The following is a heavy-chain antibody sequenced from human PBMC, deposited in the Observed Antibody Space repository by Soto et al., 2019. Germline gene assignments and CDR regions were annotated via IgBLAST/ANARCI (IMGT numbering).Heavy chain of an antibody. CDR1: GFNFGGSA. J-gene: IGHJ4*02. Sequence: GSQRLSCAASGFNFGGSAMRWVRQASGKGLEWVGHIRSKTNSYATAYAESVKGRFTISRDDSMNTAYLQMNSLKTEDTAVYFCTRQTDAVQWLVVPTDYNFDYWGQGTLVTVSS. CDR2: IRSKTNSYAT. V-gene: IGHV3-73*01. CDR3: TRQTDAVQWLVVPTDYNFDY. D-gene: IGHD6-19*01.